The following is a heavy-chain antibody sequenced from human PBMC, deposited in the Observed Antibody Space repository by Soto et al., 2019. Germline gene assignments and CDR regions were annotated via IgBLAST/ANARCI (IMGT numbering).Heavy chain of an antibody. J-gene: IGHJ6*02. V-gene: IGHV1-2*04. CDR2: INPNSGGT. CDR3: ARAGSSGWYGKYYYYYYGMDV. D-gene: IGHD6-19*01. Sequence: VASVKVSCKASGYTFTGYYMHWVRQAPGQGLEWMGWINPNSGGTNYAQKFQGWVTMTRDTSISTAYMELSRLRSDDTAVYYCARAGSSGWYGKYYYYYYGMDVWGQGTTVTVSS. CDR1: GYTFTGYY.